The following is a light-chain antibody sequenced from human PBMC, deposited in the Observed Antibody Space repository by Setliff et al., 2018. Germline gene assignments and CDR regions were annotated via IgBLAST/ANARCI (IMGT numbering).Light chain of an antibody. CDR1: NSDVGGYNY. V-gene: IGLV2-14*01. CDR2: EVT. CDR3: LSYTSKTTHAL. J-gene: IGLJ2*01. Sequence: QSALTQPAAVSGSPGQSIAISCAGSNSDVGGYNYVSWYQQHPNKAPKLIIYEVTKRPSGVSDRFSGSKSGNTASLTISGLQADDEADYYCLSYTSKTTHALFGGGTKVTVL.